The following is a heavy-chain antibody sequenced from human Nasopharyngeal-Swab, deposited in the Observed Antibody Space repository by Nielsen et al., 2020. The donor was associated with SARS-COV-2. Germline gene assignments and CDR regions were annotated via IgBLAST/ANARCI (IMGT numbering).Heavy chain of an antibody. CDR1: GYSFTNYW. V-gene: IGHV5-51*01. CDR3: ARLKQWYSSSFSYGMDV. D-gene: IGHD6-6*01. J-gene: IGHJ6*02. Sequence: VESLNTSCKGSGYSFTNYWIGWVREMPGKGLESMGVIYPGYSDTRYSPSFQGQVTIQDDKSISTAYLHWSSLKALDADMYYCARLKQWYSSSFSYGMDVWGQGTTVTVSS. CDR2: IYPGYSDT.